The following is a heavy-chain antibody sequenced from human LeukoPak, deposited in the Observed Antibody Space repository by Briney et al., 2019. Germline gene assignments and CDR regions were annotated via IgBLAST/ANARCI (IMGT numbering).Heavy chain of an antibody. CDR1: GGSFSGYY. Sequence: SETLSLTCAVYGGSFSGYYWSWIRQPPGKGLEWIGEINHSGSTNYNPSLKSRVTISVDTSKNQFSLKLSSVTAADTAVYYCASPRGLWFGELVIWGQGTLVTVSS. D-gene: IGHD3-10*01. V-gene: IGHV4-34*01. J-gene: IGHJ4*02. CDR3: ASPRGLWFGELVI. CDR2: INHSGST.